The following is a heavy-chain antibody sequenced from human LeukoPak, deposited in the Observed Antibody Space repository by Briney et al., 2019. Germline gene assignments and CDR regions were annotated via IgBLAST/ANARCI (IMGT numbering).Heavy chain of an antibody. V-gene: IGHV1-18*01. D-gene: IGHD3-3*01. CDR2: ISAYNGNT. J-gene: IGHJ6*03. CDR3: ARGNYDFWSGYRDYMDV. Sequence: ASVKVSCTAAGYTFTSYGISWVRQAPGQGLEWMGWISAYNGNTNYAQKPQGRVTMTTDTSTSTAYMELRSLRSDDTAVYYCARGNYDFWSGYRDYMDVWGKGTEVIVSS. CDR1: GYTFTSYG.